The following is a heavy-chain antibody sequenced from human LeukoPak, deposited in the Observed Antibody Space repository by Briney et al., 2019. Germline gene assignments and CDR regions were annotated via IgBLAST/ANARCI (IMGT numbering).Heavy chain of an antibody. CDR3: ARQVRSPVVMFMDV. CDR1: GGSISSSTYN. CDR2: VYYTGIT. D-gene: IGHD3-22*01. Sequence: SETLSLTCTVAGGSISSSTYNWGWIRQPPGKGVEWIGSVYYTGITYYNPSVESRVTISVDTSKNHFSLELNSVTAADTGVYFRARQVRSPVVMFMDVWGKGTTLIVSS. V-gene: IGHV4-39*01. J-gene: IGHJ6*03.